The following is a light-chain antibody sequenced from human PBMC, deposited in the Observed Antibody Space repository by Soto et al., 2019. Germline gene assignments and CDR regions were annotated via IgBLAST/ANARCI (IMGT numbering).Light chain of an antibody. CDR3: QHYRTS. J-gene: IGKJ4*01. CDR2: GAS. Sequence: EIVLTQSPGTLSLSPGERATLSCRASQSVSSSYLAWYQQKPGQAPRLLIYGASSRANGIPDRFSGSGSGTDFTLTITRLETEDFEVYYCQHYRTSFGGGTKVEIK. V-gene: IGKV3-20*01. CDR1: QSVSSSY.